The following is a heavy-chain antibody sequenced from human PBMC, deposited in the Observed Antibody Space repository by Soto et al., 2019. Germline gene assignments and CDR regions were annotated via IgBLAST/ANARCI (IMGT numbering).Heavy chain of an antibody. CDR2: IKSKTDGGTT. Sequence: GGSLRLSCAASGFTFSNAGRNWVRQARGKGLEWDGRIKSKTDGGTTDYAATVKGRFTISRDDSKNTLYLQMNSLKTEGTAVYYCTTDRVTTVTTGYYYYGMDVWGQGTTVTVSS. D-gene: IGHD4-4*01. J-gene: IGHJ6*02. V-gene: IGHV3-15*07. CDR1: GFTFSNAG. CDR3: TTDRVTTVTTGYYYYGMDV.